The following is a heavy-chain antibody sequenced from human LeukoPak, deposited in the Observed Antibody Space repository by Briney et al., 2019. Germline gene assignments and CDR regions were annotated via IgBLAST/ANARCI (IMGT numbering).Heavy chain of an antibody. Sequence: GGSLRLSCAASGFTFSDCSMHWARQAPGKGLEWVAVISYDGITKYYAASVKGRFTISRENSKNTLYLQMNSLRGEDTAVYYCASGPLTGTTNYWGQGTLVTVSS. D-gene: IGHD1-7*01. V-gene: IGHV3-30-3*01. CDR2: ISYDGITK. CDR3: ASGPLTGTTNY. CDR1: GFTFSDCS. J-gene: IGHJ4*02.